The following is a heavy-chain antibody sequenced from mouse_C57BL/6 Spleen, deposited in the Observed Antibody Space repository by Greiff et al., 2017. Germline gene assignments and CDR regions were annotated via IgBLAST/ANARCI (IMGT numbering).Heavy chain of an antibody. V-gene: IGHV1-39*01. CDR2: INPNYGTT. J-gene: IGHJ3*01. CDR1: GYSFTDYN. Sequence: EVQGVESGPELVKPGASVKISCKASGYSFTDYNMNWVKQSNGKSLEWIGVINPNYGTTSYNQKFKGKATLTVDQSSNTAYMQLNSLTSEDSAVYYCARHGGYYGPFAYWGQGTLLTVSA. CDR3: ARHGGYYGPFAY. D-gene: IGHD2-3*01.